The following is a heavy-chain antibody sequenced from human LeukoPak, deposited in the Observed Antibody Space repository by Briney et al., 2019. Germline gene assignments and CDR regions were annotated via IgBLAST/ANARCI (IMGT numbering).Heavy chain of an antibody. J-gene: IGHJ5*01. V-gene: IGHV3-7*01. Sequence: GGSLRLSCAASGFTFSGHWMSWVRQAPGKGLEWVANINQGGSDKYYVDSVKGRFTISRDNANNLLYLQMNSLRGEDTAVYYCARELPREVTLDSWGQGTLVTVSP. D-gene: IGHD2-21*02. CDR2: INQGGSDK. CDR3: ARELPREVTLDS. CDR1: GFTFSGHW.